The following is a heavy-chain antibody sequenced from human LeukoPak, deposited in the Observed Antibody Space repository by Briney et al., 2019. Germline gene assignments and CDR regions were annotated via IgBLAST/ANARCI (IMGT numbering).Heavy chain of an antibody. Sequence: PSETLSLTCSVSGDSISTSSPYWGWIRQPPGKGLEWIGEINHSGSTNYNPSLKSRVTISVDTSKNQFSLKLSSVTAADTAVYYCARSFGLRRRFDYWGQGTLVTVSS. CDR3: ARSFGLRRRFDY. D-gene: IGHD3-16*01. V-gene: IGHV4-39*07. CDR1: GDSISTSSPY. J-gene: IGHJ4*02. CDR2: INHSGST.